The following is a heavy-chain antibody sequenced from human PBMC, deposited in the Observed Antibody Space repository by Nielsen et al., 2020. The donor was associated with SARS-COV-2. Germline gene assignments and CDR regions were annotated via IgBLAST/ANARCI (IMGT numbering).Heavy chain of an antibody. CDR2: IKSEVDGLTT. D-gene: IGHD3-3*01. CDR3: VTDCCDFPLFAH. J-gene: IGHJ4*02. CDR1: GFTFSNDW. V-gene: IGHV3-15*01. Sequence: GESLKISCTASGFTFSNDWMSWVRQAPGKGLEWVGRIKSEVDGLTTEYAAPVKGRFTISRDDSTDTLYLQMNSLKTEDTAVYFCVTDCCDFPLFAHWGRGTLVTVSS.